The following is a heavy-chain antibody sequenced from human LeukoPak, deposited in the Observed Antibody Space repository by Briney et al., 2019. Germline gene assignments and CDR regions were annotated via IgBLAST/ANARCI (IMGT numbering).Heavy chain of an antibody. D-gene: IGHD6-13*01. CDR1: GFTFSSYA. CDR3: AKGVSSPLYYFDY. Sequence: GGSLRLSCAASGFTFSSYAMSWVRQAPGKGLEWVSAISGSGGSTYYADSVKGRFTNSRDNSKNTLYLQMNSLRAEDTAVYYCAKGVSSPLYYFDYWGQGTLVTVSS. V-gene: IGHV3-23*01. J-gene: IGHJ4*02. CDR2: ISGSGGST.